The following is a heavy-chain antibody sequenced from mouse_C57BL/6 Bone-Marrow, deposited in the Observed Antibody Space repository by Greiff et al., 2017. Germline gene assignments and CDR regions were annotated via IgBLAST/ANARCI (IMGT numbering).Heavy chain of an antibody. V-gene: IGHV5-4*01. CDR1: GFTFSSYA. CDR3: ARDRTYYGSCYPAWCAY. Sequence: EVKLVESGGGLVKPGGSLKLSCAASGFTFSSYAMSWVRQTPEKRLEWVATISDGGSYTYYPDNVKGRFTISRDNAKNNLYLQMSHLKSEDTAMYYCARDRTYYGSCYPAWCAYWGQGTLVTVSA. CDR2: ISDGGSYT. D-gene: IGHD1-1*01. J-gene: IGHJ3*01.